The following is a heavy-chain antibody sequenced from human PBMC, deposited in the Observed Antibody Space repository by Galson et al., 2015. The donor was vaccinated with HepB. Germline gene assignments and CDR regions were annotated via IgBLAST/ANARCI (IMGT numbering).Heavy chain of an antibody. CDR2: IKQDGSEK. V-gene: IGHV3-7*01. J-gene: IGHJ5*02. CDR1: GFSLSPHW. D-gene: IGHD6-13*01. Sequence: SLRLSCAASGFSLSPHWMSWVRQAPGKGLEWVANIKQDGSEKYYVDSVKGRFTISRGNAKNSLYLQMNSLRAEDTAVYYCARDGAAADPYNWFDPWGQGTLVTVSS. CDR3: ARDGAAADPYNWFDP.